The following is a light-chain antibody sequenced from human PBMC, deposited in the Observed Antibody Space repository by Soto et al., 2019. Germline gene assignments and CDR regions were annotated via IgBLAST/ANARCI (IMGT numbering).Light chain of an antibody. CDR1: SSDVGGYNY. J-gene: IGLJ1*01. CDR3: CSYTTSNTRQIV. Sequence: QCALTQPASVSWSPGQSITISCTGTSSDVGGYNYVSWYQQHPGKAPKFMIYDVSNRPSGVSNRFSGSKSGNTASLTISGLQAEDEADYYCCSYTTSNTRQIVFGTGTEVTVL. V-gene: IGLV2-14*01. CDR2: DVS.